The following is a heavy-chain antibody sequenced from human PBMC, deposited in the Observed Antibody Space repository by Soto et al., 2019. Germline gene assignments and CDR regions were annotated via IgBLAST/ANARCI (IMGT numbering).Heavy chain of an antibody. Sequence: QVQLVESGGGVVQPGRSLRLSCAASGFMFSNHGMHWVRQAPGKGLEWVAVIWSDGNNRYYADSGKGRITNSRDNSKNTVYRQMNSLRAEDTAVYYCVRGDNWNDEASDYWGQGTLVTVSS. J-gene: IGHJ4*02. CDR3: VRGDNWNDEASDY. CDR1: GFMFSNHG. CDR2: IWSDGNNR. D-gene: IGHD1-1*01. V-gene: IGHV3-33*01.